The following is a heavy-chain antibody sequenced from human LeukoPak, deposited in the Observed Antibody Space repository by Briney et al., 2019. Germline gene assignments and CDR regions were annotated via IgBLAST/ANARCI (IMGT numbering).Heavy chain of an antibody. CDR2: IYHSGST. V-gene: IGHV4-30-2*01. CDR1: GGSISSGGYC. D-gene: IGHD6-19*01. J-gene: IGHJ4*02. CDR3: ARDSPWGGCDY. Sequence: PSQTLSLTCTVSGGSISSGGYCWSWIRQPPGKGLEWIGYIYHSGSTYYNPSLKSRVTISVDRSKNQFSLKLSSVTAADTAVYYCARDSPWGGCDYWGQGTLVTVSS.